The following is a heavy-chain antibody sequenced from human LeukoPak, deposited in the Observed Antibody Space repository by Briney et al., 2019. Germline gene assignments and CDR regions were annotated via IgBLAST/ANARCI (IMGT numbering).Heavy chain of an antibody. D-gene: IGHD3-10*01. Sequence: SETLSLTCTVSGYSISTGYYWDWIRPPPGKGLEWIGTFYHGGSTYYNPSLKSRVTISVDTSKNQFSLNLTSVTAADTAVYYCARDSGTTGEVKFDPWGQGTLVTVSS. CDR1: GYSISTGYY. CDR2: FYHGGST. CDR3: ARDSGTTGEVKFDP. J-gene: IGHJ5*02. V-gene: IGHV4-38-2*02.